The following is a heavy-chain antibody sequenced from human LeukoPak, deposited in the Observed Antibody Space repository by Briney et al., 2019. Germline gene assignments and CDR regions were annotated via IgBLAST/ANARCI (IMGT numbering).Heavy chain of an antibody. Sequence: PSETLSLTCTVSGGSISSYYWSWIRQPPGKGLEWIGYIYYSGSTNYNPSLKSRVTISVDTSKNQFSLKLSSVTAADTAVYYCARHAWGSGRGAFDIWGQGTMVIVST. CDR2: IYYSGST. J-gene: IGHJ3*02. CDR3: ARHAWGSGRGAFDI. V-gene: IGHV4-59*08. CDR1: GGSISSYY. D-gene: IGHD3-10*01.